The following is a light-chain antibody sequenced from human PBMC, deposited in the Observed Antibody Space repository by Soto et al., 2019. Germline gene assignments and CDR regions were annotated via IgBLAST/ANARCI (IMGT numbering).Light chain of an antibody. CDR2: DAS. CDR3: QQRRSWQVT. V-gene: IGKV3D-20*02. J-gene: IGKJ5*01. CDR1: RSVSSSY. Sequence: EIVLTQSPGTLSLSPGERATLSCRASRSVSSSYLAWYQQKPGQAPRLLIYDASKRATGIPARFSGSGSGTNFTLTISSLEPEDFAVYYCQQRRSWQVTFGQGTRLEI.